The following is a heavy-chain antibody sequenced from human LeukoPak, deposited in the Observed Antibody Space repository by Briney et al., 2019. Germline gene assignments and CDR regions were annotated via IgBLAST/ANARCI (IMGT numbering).Heavy chain of an antibody. CDR1: GGSISSGSYY. V-gene: IGHV4-61*02. D-gene: IGHD5-12*01. CDR2: IYTSEST. CDR3: ARGDIVATSYFGEWFDP. Sequence: PSETLSLTCTVSGGSISSGSYYWSWIRQPAGKGLEWIGRIYTSESTNYNPSLKIRVTISVDTSKTQFSLKLSSVTAADTAVYYCARGDIVATSYFGEWFDPWGQGTLVTVSS. J-gene: IGHJ5*02.